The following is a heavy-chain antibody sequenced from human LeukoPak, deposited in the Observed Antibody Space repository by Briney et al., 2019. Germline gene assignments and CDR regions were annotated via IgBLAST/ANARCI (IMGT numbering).Heavy chain of an antibody. Sequence: GGSLRLPCAASGFTFSNYGMNWVRQAPGKGLEWVSYISSSGSTIYYADSVKGRFTISRDNAKNSLYLQMNSLRAEDTAVYYCAELGITMIGGVWGKGTTVTISS. D-gene: IGHD3-10*02. CDR2: ISSSGSTI. V-gene: IGHV3-48*04. J-gene: IGHJ6*04. CDR3: AELGITMIGGV. CDR1: GFTFSNYG.